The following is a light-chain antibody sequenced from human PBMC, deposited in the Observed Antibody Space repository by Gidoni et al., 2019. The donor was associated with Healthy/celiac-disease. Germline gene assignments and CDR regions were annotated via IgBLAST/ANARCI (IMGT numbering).Light chain of an antibody. CDR2: QDS. J-gene: IGLJ2*01. V-gene: IGLV3-1*01. CDR1: KLGDKY. Sequence: SYELTQPPSGSVSPGQTASITCSGDKLGDKYACWYQQKPGQSPVLVIYQDSKRPSGIPELFSGSNSGNTATLTISGTQAMDEADYYCQAWDSSNLVFGGGTKLSVL. CDR3: QAWDSSNLV.